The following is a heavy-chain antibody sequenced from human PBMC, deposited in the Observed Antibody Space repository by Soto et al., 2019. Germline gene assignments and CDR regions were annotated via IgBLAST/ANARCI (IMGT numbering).Heavy chain of an antibody. CDR2: TRNKANSYTT. J-gene: IGHJ4*02. D-gene: IGHD3-10*01. V-gene: IGHV3-72*01. CDR3: VRVRGGGTYPFDY. Sequence: EVQLVESGGGLVQPGGSLRLSCAASGFTFSDHYMDWVRQAPGKGLAWVGRTRNKANSYTTEYAASVKGRFTISRDDSKNSLYLQMNSLQTADTALYYCVRVRGGGTYPFDYWGQGTLVTVSS. CDR1: GFTFSDHY.